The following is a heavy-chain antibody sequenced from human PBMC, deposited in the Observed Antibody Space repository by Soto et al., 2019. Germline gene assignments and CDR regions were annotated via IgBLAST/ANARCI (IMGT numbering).Heavy chain of an antibody. CDR1: GGSISSGGYY. J-gene: IGHJ5*02. CDR2: IYYSGST. Sequence: QVQLQESGPGLVKPSQTLSLTCTVSGGSISSGGYYWSWIRQHPVKVLEWIGYIYYSGSTYYNPSLKSRVTIAVDTSKNQFSLKLSSVTAADTAVYYCAREYVGDRGWFDPWGQGTLVTVSS. V-gene: IGHV4-31*03. CDR3: AREYVGDRGWFDP. D-gene: IGHD3-10*02.